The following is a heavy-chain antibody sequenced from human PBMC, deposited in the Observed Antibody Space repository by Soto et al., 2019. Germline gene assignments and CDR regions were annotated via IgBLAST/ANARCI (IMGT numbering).Heavy chain of an antibody. CDR3: AHRPTTYNWNYFFWFDP. V-gene: IGHV2-5*02. CDR2: IYWDDDK. J-gene: IGHJ5*02. D-gene: IGHD1-7*01. CDR1: GFSLSTSGVG. Sequence: GPTLVNPTQTLTLTCTFSGFSLSTSGVGVGWIRQPPGKALEWLALIYWDDDKRYSPSLKSRLTITKDTSKNQVVLTMTNMDPVDTATYYCAHRPTTYNWNYFFWFDPWGQGTLVTVSS.